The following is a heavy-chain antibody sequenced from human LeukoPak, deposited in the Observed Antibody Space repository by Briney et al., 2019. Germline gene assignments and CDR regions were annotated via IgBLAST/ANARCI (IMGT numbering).Heavy chain of an antibody. V-gene: IGHV1-69*05. Sequence: SVKVSCKASGGTFSSSAISWVRQAPGQGLEWVGGIIPIFGTANYAQKFQGRVTITTDESTSTAYMELSSLRSEDTAVYYCARDLRYYDSWGAFDIWGQGTMVTVSS. D-gene: IGHD3-22*01. J-gene: IGHJ3*02. CDR2: IIPIFGTA. CDR1: GGTFSSSA. CDR3: ARDLRYYDSWGAFDI.